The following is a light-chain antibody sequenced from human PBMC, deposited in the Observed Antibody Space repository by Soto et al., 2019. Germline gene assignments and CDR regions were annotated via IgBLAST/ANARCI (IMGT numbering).Light chain of an antibody. CDR1: QSVSSH. Sequence: ELVLTQSPATLSLSPGERATLSCRASQSVSSHLAWYQQKPGQAPRLLMYDTFNRATGIPARFNGSGSGTDFTLTISSLEPQDFAVYHCQQRSNWPPGYTFGQGTKLEIK. CDR3: QQRSNWPPGYT. J-gene: IGKJ2*01. CDR2: DTF. V-gene: IGKV3-11*01.